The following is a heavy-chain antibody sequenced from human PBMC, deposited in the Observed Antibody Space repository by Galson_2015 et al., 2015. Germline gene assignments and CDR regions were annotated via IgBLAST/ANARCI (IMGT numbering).Heavy chain of an antibody. CDR2: IKRDGSAK. CDR3: ARGTDILTGYQFRFDY. Sequence: LRLSCAASGFPFSDYWMSWVRQAPGKGLEWVANIKRDGSAKYHVDSVKGRFTISRDNAKNSLYLQMNSLRAEDTAVYYCARGTDILTGYQFRFDYWGQGTLVTVSS. D-gene: IGHD3-9*01. CDR1: GFPFSDYW. V-gene: IGHV3-7*04. J-gene: IGHJ4*02.